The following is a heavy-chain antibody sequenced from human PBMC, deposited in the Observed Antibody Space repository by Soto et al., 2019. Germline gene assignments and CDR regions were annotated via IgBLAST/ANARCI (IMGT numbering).Heavy chain of an antibody. D-gene: IGHD2-15*01. J-gene: IGHJ4*02. CDR2: IYWNDDK. CDR3: AHSPLVVAATTNFDY. CDR1: GFSLSTSGVG. Sequence: QITLKESGPTLVKPTQTLTLTCTFSGFSLSTSGVGVGWIRQPPGKALEWLALIYWNDDKRYSPSLKSRLTITKDTSKNQVVLTMTNMDPVDTATYYYAHSPLVVAATTNFDYWGQGTLVTVSS. V-gene: IGHV2-5*01.